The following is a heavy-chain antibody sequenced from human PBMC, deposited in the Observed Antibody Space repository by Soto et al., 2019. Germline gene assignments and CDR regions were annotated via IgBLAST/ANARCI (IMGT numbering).Heavy chain of an antibody. CDR2: IYYSGST. V-gene: IGHV4-59*01. CDR1: GGSISIYY. CDR3: ARARYCSSNSCYPFDY. J-gene: IGHJ4*02. D-gene: IGHD2-2*01. Sequence: SETLALGCTFSGGSISIYYWIWIRQPPGKGLEWIGYIYYSGSTNYNPSLKSRVTISVDTSKNQFSLKLSSVTAADTAVYYCARARYCSSNSCYPFDYWGQGTMVTVSS.